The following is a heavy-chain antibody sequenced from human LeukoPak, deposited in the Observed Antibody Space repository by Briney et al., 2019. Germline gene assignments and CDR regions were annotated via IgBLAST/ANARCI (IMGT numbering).Heavy chain of an antibody. Sequence: SETLSLTCAVYGGSFSGYYWSWIRQPPGKGLEWIGEINHSGSTNYNPSLKSRVTISVDTSKNQFSLKLSSVTAADTAVYYCARSGSGSYYYSRHVSWFDPWGQGTLVTVSS. V-gene: IGHV4-34*01. J-gene: IGHJ5*02. CDR2: INHSGST. CDR3: ARSGSGSYYYSRHVSWFDP. D-gene: IGHD3-10*01. CDR1: GGSFSGYY.